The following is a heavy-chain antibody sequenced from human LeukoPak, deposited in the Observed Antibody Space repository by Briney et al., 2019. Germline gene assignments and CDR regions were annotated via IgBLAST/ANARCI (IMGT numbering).Heavy chain of an antibody. CDR1: GGSISSHY. V-gene: IGHV4-59*11. D-gene: IGHD3-3*01. CDR2: IYHSGST. J-gene: IGHJ6*03. Sequence: SETPSLTCTVSGGSISSHYWSWIRQPPGKGLEWIGYIYHSGSTNYNPSLKSRVTISVDTSKNQFSLKLSSVTAADTAVYYCASNRGYYDFWSGSYYYYYMDVWGKGTTVTVSS. CDR3: ASNRGYYDFWSGSYYYYYMDV.